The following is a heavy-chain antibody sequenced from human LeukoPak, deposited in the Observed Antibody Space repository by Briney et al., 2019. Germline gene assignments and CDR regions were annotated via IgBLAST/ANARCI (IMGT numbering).Heavy chain of an antibody. CDR1: GFIFSSYA. V-gene: IGHV3-23*01. J-gene: IGHJ4*02. CDR2: ISGSGGST. D-gene: IGHD3-22*01. Sequence: GGSLRLSCAASGFIFSSYAMSGVRQAPGKGLEWVSAISGSGGSTYYADSVKGRFTISRDNSKNTLYLQMNSLRAEDTAVYYCSKDPHSYYDSSGELDYWGQGTLVTVSS. CDR3: SKDPHSYYDSSGELDY.